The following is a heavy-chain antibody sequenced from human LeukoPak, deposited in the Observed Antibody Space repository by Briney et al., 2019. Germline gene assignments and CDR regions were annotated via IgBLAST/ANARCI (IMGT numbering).Heavy chain of an antibody. CDR2: FYPEDGVT. J-gene: IGHJ4*02. CDR1: VYTLTELF. Sequence: ASVKVSCKLSVYTLTELFMHWVRQAPGKGPEWMGGFYPEDGVTIYAQKFQGRVTMTEDTSTDTAYMELSSVRSEDTAVYYCATDPNYGGLDYWGQGTLVTVSS. CDR3: ATDPNYGGLDY. D-gene: IGHD3-16*01. V-gene: IGHV1-24*01.